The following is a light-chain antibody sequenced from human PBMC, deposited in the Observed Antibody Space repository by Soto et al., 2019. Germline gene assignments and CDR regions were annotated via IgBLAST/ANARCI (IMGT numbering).Light chain of an antibody. CDR1: QSLSGT. CDR2: GAS. J-gene: IGKJ1*01. V-gene: IGKV3-11*01. Sequence: EIVLTQSPATLSLSPGERATLSCRASQSLSGTLAWFQQKPGQPPRLLIYGASNRATGIPARFTASGSGTDFTLTISSLDPETFAVYYCQLRTLWPRTFAQGTKVEIK. CDR3: QLRTLWPRT.